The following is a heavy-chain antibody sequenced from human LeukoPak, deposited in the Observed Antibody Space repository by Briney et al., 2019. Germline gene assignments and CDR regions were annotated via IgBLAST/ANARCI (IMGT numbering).Heavy chain of an antibody. J-gene: IGHJ2*01. CDR3: ARVVSYYGSSYRLLDL. Sequence: PGGSLRLSCEASGFSFSNYGMHWVRQAPGKGLEWVALIWFDGSNKHYADSVKGRFTISRDNSKNTMYLQMDSLRAEDTAVYYCARVVSYYGSSYRLLDLWGRGTLVTVSS. D-gene: IGHD3-10*01. V-gene: IGHV3-33*01. CDR1: GFSFSNYG. CDR2: IWFDGSNK.